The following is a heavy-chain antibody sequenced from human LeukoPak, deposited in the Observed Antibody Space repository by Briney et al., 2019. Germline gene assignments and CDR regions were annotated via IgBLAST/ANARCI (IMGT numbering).Heavy chain of an antibody. Sequence: PSETLSLTCTVSGGSISSSSYYWGWIRQPPGKGLEWIGSIYYSGGTSYNPSLKSRVTLSVDTSKNHFSLKLSSVTAADTAVYYCASQTRITIFGNNLFDPWGQGTLVTVSS. J-gene: IGHJ5*02. CDR1: GGSISSSSYY. D-gene: IGHD3-3*01. V-gene: IGHV4-39*02. CDR3: ASQTRITIFGNNLFDP. CDR2: IYYSGGT.